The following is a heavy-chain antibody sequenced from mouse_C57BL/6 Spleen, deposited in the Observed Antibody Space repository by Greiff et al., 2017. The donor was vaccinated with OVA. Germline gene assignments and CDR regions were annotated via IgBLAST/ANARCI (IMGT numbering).Heavy chain of an antibody. V-gene: IGHV1-80*01. CDR1: GYAFSSYW. CDR3: ARTLTGPGGY. J-gene: IGHJ2*01. CDR2: IYPDDGDT. Sequence: VKLVESGAELVKPGASVKISCKASGYAFSSYWMNWVKQRPGKGLEWIGQIYPDDGDTNYNGKFKGKATLTADKSSSTAYMQLCSLTSEDSAVYFCARTLTGPGGYWGQGTTLTVSS. D-gene: IGHD4-1*01.